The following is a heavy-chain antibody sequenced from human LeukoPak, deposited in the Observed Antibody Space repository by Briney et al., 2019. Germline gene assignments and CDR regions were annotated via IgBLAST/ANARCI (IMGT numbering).Heavy chain of an antibody. CDR3: ASGDIVVVPAAIPDFA. D-gene: IGHD2-2*01. CDR2: INPNSGGT. V-gene: IGHV1-2*02. J-gene: IGHJ5*02. CDR1: GYTFTGYY. Sequence: ASVKVSCKASGYTFTGYYMHWVRQAPGQGLEWMGWINPNSGGTNYAQKFQGRVTMTRDTSISTAYMELSRLRSDDTAVYYCASGDIVVVPAAIPDFAWGQGTLVTASS.